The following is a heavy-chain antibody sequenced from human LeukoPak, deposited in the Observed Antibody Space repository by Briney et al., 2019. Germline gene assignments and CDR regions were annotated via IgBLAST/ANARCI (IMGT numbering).Heavy chain of an antibody. CDR2: ISGSGHTT. Sequence: PGGSLRLSCAASGFTFTSSAMSWVRQAPGKGLEWVSVISGSGHTTDYADSVKGRFTISRDNAKNSLYLQMNSLRAEDTAVYYYARTLFQADFDYWGQGTLVTVSS. V-gene: IGHV3-23*01. D-gene: IGHD1-14*01. J-gene: IGHJ4*02. CDR3: ARTLFQADFDY. CDR1: GFTFTSSA.